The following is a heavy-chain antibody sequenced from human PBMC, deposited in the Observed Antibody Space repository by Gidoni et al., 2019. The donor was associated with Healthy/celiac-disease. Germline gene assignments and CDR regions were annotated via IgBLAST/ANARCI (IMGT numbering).Heavy chain of an antibody. Sequence: EVQLVVSGGGLVKPGGSLRLSCAASGFPFSNAWMSWVRQAPGKGLEWVGRIKSKTDGGTTDYAAPVKGRFTISRDDSKNTLYLQMNSLKTEDTAVYYCTTGGQLWFGEYDYWGQGTLVTVSS. CDR3: TTGGQLWFGEYDY. J-gene: IGHJ4*02. V-gene: IGHV3-15*01. CDR1: GFPFSNAW. CDR2: IKSKTDGGTT. D-gene: IGHD3-10*01.